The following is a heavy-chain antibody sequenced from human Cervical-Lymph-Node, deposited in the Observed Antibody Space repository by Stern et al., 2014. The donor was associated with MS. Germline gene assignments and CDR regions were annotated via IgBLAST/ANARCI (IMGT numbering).Heavy chain of an antibody. D-gene: IGHD6-6*01. CDR2: ISKSGST. Sequence: VQLVESGPGLVKPSQPLSLTCTVSGDSISSGRYYWSWIRQHPGKGLEWIGYISKSGSTYYNPSLKSRLTISVDTSKNQFSLKLTSVTAADTAVYYCARVQVAARDYYFDYWGQGTLVTVSS. CDR1: GDSISSGRYY. J-gene: IGHJ4*02. V-gene: IGHV4-31*03. CDR3: ARVQVAARDYYFDY.